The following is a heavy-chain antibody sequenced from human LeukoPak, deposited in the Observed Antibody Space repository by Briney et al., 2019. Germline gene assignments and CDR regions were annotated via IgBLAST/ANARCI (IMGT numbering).Heavy chain of an antibody. D-gene: IGHD3-22*01. CDR1: GGSFSGYY. V-gene: IGHV4-34*01. CDR3: ARGISAASYYYDSSGYHVFDY. Sequence: SETLSLTCAVYGGSFSGYYWSWIRQPPGKGLEWIGEINHSGSTNYNPSLKSRVTMSVDTSKNQFSLKLSSVTAADTAVYYCARGISAASYYYDSSGYHVFDYWGQGTLVTVSS. J-gene: IGHJ4*02. CDR2: INHSGST.